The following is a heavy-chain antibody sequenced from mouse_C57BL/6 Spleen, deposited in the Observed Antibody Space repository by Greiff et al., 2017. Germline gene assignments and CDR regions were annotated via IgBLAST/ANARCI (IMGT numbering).Heavy chain of an antibody. CDR2: IDPETGGT. Sequence: QVQLQQSGAELVRPGASVTLSCKASGYTFTDYEMHWVKQTPVHGLEWIGAIDPETGGTAYNQKFKGKAILTADKSSSTAYMELLSLASEDSAVYYCTRPRDWFAYWGQWTLVTVSA. V-gene: IGHV1-15*01. CDR1: GYTFTDYE. CDR3: TRPRDWFAY. J-gene: IGHJ3*01.